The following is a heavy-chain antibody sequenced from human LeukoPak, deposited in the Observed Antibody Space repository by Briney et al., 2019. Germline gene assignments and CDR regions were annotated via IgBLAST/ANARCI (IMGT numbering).Heavy chain of an antibody. Sequence: GGSLRLSCAASGFTFSSYAMHWVRQAPGKGLEWVAVISYDGSNKYYADSVKGRFTISRDNSKNTLYLQMNSLRAEDTAVYYCARDFHYYDSSGYYEKWFDPWGQGTLDTVSS. D-gene: IGHD3-22*01. CDR2: ISYDGSNK. J-gene: IGHJ5*02. CDR3: ARDFHYYDSSGYYEKWFDP. CDR1: GFTFSSYA. V-gene: IGHV3-30*04.